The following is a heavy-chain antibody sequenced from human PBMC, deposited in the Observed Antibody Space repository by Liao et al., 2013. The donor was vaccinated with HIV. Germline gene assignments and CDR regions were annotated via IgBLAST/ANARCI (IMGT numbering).Heavy chain of an antibody. D-gene: IGHD5-24*01. CDR3: ATSRDGYSYNL. CDR1: GGSMSSDNYY. CDR2: IFNSVTT. J-gene: IGHJ4*02. Sequence: QVQLQESGPGLVKPSQTLSLTCTVSGGSMSSDNYYWTWIRQPPGKGLEWIVYIFNSVTTYYNPSLKSRVTISVDTSKNQFSLKLTSVTAADTAVYYCATSRDGYSYNLWGQGTQVTVSS. V-gene: IGHV4-30-4*08.